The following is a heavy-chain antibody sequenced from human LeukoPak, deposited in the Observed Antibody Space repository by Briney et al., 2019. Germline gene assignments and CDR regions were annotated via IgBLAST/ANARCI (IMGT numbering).Heavy chain of an antibody. J-gene: IGHJ4*02. CDR1: GFTFSTYW. CDR2: ISNSGGST. V-gene: IGHV3-23*01. Sequence: PGGSLRLSCAASGFTFSTYWMNWVRQAPGKGLEWVSGISNSGGSTYYADSVKGRFTISRDNSKNTLYLQMNSLRAEDTAVYYCAKETSSSFGYWGQGTLVTVSS. D-gene: IGHD6-6*01. CDR3: AKETSSSFGY.